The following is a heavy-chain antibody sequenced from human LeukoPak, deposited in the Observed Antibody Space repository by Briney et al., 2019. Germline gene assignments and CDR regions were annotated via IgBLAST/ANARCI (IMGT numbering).Heavy chain of an antibody. V-gene: IGHV1-2*06. D-gene: IGHD4-23*01. J-gene: IGHJ4*02. CDR3: ARDLAPDYGGNSRRVDRDY. Sequence: GASVKVSCKASGYTFTGYYMHWVRQAPGQGLEWMGRINPNSGGTNYAQKFQGRVTMTRDTSISTAYMELSRLRSDDTAVYYCARDLAPDYGGNSRRVDRDYWGQGTLVTVSS. CDR1: GYTFTGYY. CDR2: INPNSGGT.